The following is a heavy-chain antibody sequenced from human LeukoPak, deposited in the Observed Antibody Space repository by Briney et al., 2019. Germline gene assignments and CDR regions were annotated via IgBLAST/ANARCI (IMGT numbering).Heavy chain of an antibody. V-gene: IGHV4-38-2*01. J-gene: IGHJ5*02. CDR2: VYHSGST. CDR3: ARHGNYCDTSQSDP. CDR1: GYSISSGYY. D-gene: IGHD3-22*01. Sequence: SSEILSLTCAVSGYSISSGYYWGWIRQPPGKGLEWIGSVYHSGSTYYNPSLKSRVTISVDTSKNQFSLKLSSVTAADTAVYYCARHGNYCDTSQSDPWGQGTLVTVSS.